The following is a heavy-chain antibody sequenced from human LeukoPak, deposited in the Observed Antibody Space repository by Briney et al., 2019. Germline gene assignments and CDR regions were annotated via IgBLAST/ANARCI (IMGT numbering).Heavy chain of an antibody. V-gene: IGHV3-23*01. Sequence: GGSLRLSCAASGFTFSSFAMSWVRQAPGKGLEWVSSISGSGESTYYADYVKGRFTVSRDNSKNTLNLQLNSLRAEDTAVYYCAKDAIGQYRPYYFDCWGQGTLVTVSS. CDR2: ISGSGEST. CDR3: AKDAIGQYRPYYFDC. D-gene: IGHD3-16*02. CDR1: GFTFSSFA. J-gene: IGHJ4*02.